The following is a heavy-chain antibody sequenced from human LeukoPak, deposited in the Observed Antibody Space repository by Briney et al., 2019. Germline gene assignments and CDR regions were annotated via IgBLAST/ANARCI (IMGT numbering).Heavy chain of an antibody. Sequence: GGSLRLSCTASGFTFSDYYMSWIRQAPGKGLEWVSYISSSGSTIYYADSVKGRFTISRDNAKNSLYLQMNSLRAEDTAVYYCARVPRIAAAGRVYWGQGTLVTVSS. CDR1: GFTFSDYY. D-gene: IGHD6-13*01. CDR2: ISSSGSTI. V-gene: IGHV3-11*01. J-gene: IGHJ4*02. CDR3: ARVPRIAAAGRVY.